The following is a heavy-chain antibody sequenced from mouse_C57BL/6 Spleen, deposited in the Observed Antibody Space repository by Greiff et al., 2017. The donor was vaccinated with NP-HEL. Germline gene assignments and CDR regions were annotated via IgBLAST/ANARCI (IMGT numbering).Heavy chain of an antibody. V-gene: IGHV1-55*01. CDR3: ARFGITTVVATD. D-gene: IGHD1-1*01. CDR1: GYTFTSYW. CDR2: IYPGSGST. Sequence: QVQLQQPGAELVKPGASVKMSCKASGYTFTSYWITWVKQRPGQGLEWIGDIYPGSGSTNYNEKFKSKATLTVDTSSSTAYMQLSSLTSEDSAVYYCARFGITTVVATDWGQGTTLTVSS. J-gene: IGHJ2*01.